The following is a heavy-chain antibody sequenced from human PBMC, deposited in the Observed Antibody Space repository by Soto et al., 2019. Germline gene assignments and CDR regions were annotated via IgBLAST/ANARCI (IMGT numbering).Heavy chain of an antibody. J-gene: IGHJ6*02. CDR3: TTDLEWLRYYYYYGMDV. V-gene: IGHV3-15*07. CDR1: GFTFSNAW. Sequence: EVQLVESGGGLVKPGGSLRLSCAASGFTFSNAWMNWVRQAPGKGLEWVGRIKSKTDGGTTDYAAPVKGRFTISRDDSKNTLYLQMNSLKNEDTAVYYCTTDLEWLRYYYYYGMDVWGQGTTVTVSS. D-gene: IGHD5-12*01. CDR2: IKSKTDGGTT.